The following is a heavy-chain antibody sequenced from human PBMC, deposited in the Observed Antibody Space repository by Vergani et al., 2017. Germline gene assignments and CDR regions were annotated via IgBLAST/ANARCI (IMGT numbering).Heavy chain of an antibody. D-gene: IGHD4-17*01. CDR1: GFTFSSSA. V-gene: IGHV3-23*01. J-gene: IGHJ1*01. CDR2: ISGSGGST. CDR3: ARDLGTYGEGPAEYFQH. Sequence: EVQLLESGGGLVQPGGSLRLSCAASGFTFSSSAMSWVRQAPGKGLEWVSAISGSGGSTYYADSVKGRFTISRDKSKNTLYLEMNSLTAEDTAGYYCARDLGTYGEGPAEYFQHWGQGTLVTVSS.